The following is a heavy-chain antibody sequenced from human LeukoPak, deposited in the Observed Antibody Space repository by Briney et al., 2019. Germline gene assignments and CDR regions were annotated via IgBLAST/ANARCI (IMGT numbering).Heavy chain of an antibody. D-gene: IGHD3-3*01. V-gene: IGHV4-59*12. J-gene: IGHJ4*02. CDR2: IYYSGST. Sequence: SETLSLTCTVSGGSISSYYWSWIRQPPGKGLEWIGYIYYSGSTNYNPSLKSRVTISVDTSKNQFSLKLSSVTAADTAVYYCARDSLRFGFDYWGQGTLVTVSS. CDR3: ARDSLRFGFDY. CDR1: GGSISSYY.